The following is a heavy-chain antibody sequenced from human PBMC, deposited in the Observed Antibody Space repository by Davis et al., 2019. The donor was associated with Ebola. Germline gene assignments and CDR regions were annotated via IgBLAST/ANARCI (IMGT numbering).Heavy chain of an antibody. D-gene: IGHD3-10*02. Sequence: GESLKISCAGSGFIFSSFALNWVRQAPGKGLEWVAVIWYDGSYKSYVDSVKGRFTISRDNSKNTLYLQMNSLRAEDTAVYYCARVYVGMDVWGQGTTVTVSS. CDR2: IWYDGSYK. CDR3: ARVYVGMDV. CDR1: GFIFSSFA. V-gene: IGHV3-33*01. J-gene: IGHJ6*02.